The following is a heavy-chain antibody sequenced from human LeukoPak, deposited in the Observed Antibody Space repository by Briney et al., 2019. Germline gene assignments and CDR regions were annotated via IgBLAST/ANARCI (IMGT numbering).Heavy chain of an antibody. CDR2: IYYSGST. V-gene: IGHV4-59*08. D-gene: IGHD5-12*01. CDR3: ARRGGTMATIPYWYFDL. Sequence: PSETLSLTCTVSGGSISSYYWSWIRQPPGKGLEWIGYIYYSGSTNYNPSLKSRVTISVDTSKDQFSLKLSSVTAADTAVYYCARRGGTMATIPYWYFDLWGRGTLVTVSS. J-gene: IGHJ2*01. CDR1: GGSISSYY.